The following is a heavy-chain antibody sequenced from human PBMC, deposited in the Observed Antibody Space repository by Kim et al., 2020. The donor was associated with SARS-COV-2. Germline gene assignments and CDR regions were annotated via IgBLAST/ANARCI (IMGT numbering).Heavy chain of an antibody. CDR2: FDPEDGET. CDR3: ATSPSIAAASWFDP. V-gene: IGHV1-24*01. CDR1: GYTLIELS. D-gene: IGHD6-13*01. J-gene: IGHJ5*02. Sequence: ASVKVSCKVSGYTLIELSMHWVRQAPGKGLEWMGGFDPEDGETIYAQKFQVRVTMTEDTSTDTAYMELSSLRSEDTAVYYCATSPSIAAASWFDPWGQSTLVTVSS.